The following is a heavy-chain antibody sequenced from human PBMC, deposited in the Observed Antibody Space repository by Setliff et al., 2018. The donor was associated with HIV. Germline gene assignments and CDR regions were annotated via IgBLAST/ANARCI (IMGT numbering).Heavy chain of an antibody. J-gene: IGHJ4*02. D-gene: IGHD4-4*01. CDR3: ARPLEYRTDWSTIIGSFNY. CDR2: INQDGTKR. Sequence: GGSLRLSCAASGFTLGNFWMSWVRQAPGKGLEWVANINQDGTKRYYMGSVKGRFTISRDNAKNSLYLQMTNVTAEDTAVYYCARPLEYRTDWSTIIGSFNYWGQGAQVTVSS. CDR1: GFTLGNFW. V-gene: IGHV3-7*03.